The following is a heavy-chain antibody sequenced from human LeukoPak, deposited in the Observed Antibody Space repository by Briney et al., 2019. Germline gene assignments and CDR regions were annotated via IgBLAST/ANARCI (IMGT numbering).Heavy chain of an antibody. D-gene: IGHD3-10*01. J-gene: IGHJ4*02. Sequence: GGSLRLSCAASAFTFSSYGMHWVRQAPGKGLEWVAVISYDGSNRYYADSVKGRFTISRDNSKSALYLQMNSLRAEDTALYYCAKAFNYGSGYNYKTFDSWGQGTLVTVSS. CDR1: AFTFSSYG. CDR3: AKAFNYGSGYNYKTFDS. CDR2: ISYDGSNR. V-gene: IGHV3-30*18.